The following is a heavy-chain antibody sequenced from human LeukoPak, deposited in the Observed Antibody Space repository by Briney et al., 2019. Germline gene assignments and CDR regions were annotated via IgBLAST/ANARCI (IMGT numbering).Heavy chain of an antibody. V-gene: IGHV3-13*04. CDR1: GFTFTNYD. Sequence: GGSLRLSCAASGFTFTNYDMHWVRQATGKGLEWVSSIGTAGDTYYLGSVKGRFTISRDNSKNTLYLQKNSLRVEDTAVYYCARDLRGSDAYYFDYWGQGTLVTVSS. D-gene: IGHD3-10*01. J-gene: IGHJ4*02. CDR3: ARDLRGSDAYYFDY. CDR2: IGTAGDT.